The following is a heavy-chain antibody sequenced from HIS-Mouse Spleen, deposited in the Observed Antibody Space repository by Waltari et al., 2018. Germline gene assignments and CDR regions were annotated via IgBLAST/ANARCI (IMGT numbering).Heavy chain of an antibody. Sequence: QVQLVESGGGVVQPGRSLRTSCSASGFHFSCYCLPWVRQAPGKGLEWVAVISYDGSNKYYADSVKGRFTISRDNSKNTLYLQMNSLRAEDTAVYYCAKASSGWLDYWGQGTLVTVSS. CDR3: AKASSGWLDY. V-gene: IGHV3-30*18. J-gene: IGHJ4*02. CDR2: ISYDGSNK. D-gene: IGHD6-19*01. CDR1: GFHFSCYC.